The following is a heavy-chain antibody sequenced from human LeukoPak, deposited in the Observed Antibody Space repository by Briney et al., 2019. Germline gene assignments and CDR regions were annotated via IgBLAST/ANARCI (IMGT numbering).Heavy chain of an antibody. V-gene: IGHV3-15*01. D-gene: IGHD6-13*01. CDR1: GFTFSSKG. J-gene: IGHJ4*02. Sequence: GGSLRLSCAASGFTFSSKGVSWVRQAPGKGLEWVGRIKSKTDGGTTDYAAPVKGRFTISRDDSKNTLYLQMNSLKTEDTAVYYCTTDSSSSWPDYWGQGTLVTVSS. CDR2: IKSKTDGGTT. CDR3: TTDSSSSWPDY.